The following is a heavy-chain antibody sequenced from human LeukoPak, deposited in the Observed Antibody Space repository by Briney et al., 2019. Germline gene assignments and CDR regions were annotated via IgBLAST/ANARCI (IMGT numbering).Heavy chain of an antibody. J-gene: IGHJ4*02. Sequence: ASVKVSCKASGYTFTSYDINWVRQATGQGLEWMGWMNPNSGNTGYAQKFQGRVTMTRNTSISTAYMELSSVTAADTAVYYCASTRYDSSGYRDYWGQGTLVTVSS. CDR2: MNPNSGNT. D-gene: IGHD3-22*01. CDR3: ASTRYDSSGYRDY. CDR1: GYTFTSYD. V-gene: IGHV1-8*01.